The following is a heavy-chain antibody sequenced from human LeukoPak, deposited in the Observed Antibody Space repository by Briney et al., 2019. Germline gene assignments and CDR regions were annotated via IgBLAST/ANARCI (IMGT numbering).Heavy chain of an antibody. CDR1: GFTFSNYA. D-gene: IGHD1-7*01. CDR2: ISTSGSGT. V-gene: IGHV3-23*01. CDR3: AKVRRGTNDAFGI. Sequence: GGSLRLSCVASGFTFSNYAMNWVRQAPGKGLEWVSVISTSGSGTYYADSVKGRFTISRDNSKNTLYLQSNNLRAEDTAVYYCAKVRRGTNDAFGIWGQGTMVTVSS. J-gene: IGHJ3*02.